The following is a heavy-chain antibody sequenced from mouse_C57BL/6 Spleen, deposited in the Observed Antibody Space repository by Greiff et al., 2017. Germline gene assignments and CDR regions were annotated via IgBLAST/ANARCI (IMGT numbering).Heavy chain of an antibody. CDR1: GFTFSSYA. CDR2: ISAGGSYT. D-gene: IGHD1-1*01. J-gene: IGHJ2*01. Sequence: EVNLVESGGGLVKPGGSLKLSCAASGFTFSSYAMSWVRQTPEKRLEWVATISAGGSYTYYPDNVKGRFTISRDNAQYNPDLQLSHLKSEDTAMYYCARDPDCYGSSYYFDYWGQGTTLTVSS. CDR3: ARDPDCYGSSYYFDY. V-gene: IGHV5-4*01.